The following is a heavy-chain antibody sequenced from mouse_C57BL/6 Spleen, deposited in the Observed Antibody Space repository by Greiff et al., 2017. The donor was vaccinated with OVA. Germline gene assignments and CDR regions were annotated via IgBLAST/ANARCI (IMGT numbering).Heavy chain of an antibody. J-gene: IGHJ3*01. V-gene: IGHV14-2*01. CDR2: IDPEDGET. CDR1: GFNIKDYY. D-gene: IGHD1-1*01. CDR3: ALHYYGSSYWFAY. Sequence: EVKLQESGAELVKPGASVKLSCTASGFNIKDYYMHWVKQRTEQGLEWIGRIDPEDGETKYAPKFQGKATITADTSSNTAYLQLSSLTSEDTAVYYCALHYYGSSYWFAYWGQGTLVTVSA.